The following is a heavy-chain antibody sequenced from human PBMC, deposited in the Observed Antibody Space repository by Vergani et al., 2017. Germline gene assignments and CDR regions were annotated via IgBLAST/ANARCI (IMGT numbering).Heavy chain of an antibody. Sequence: QVQLQESGPGLVKPSETLSLTCTVSGGSISSYYWSWIRQPPGKGLEWIGEINHSGSTNYNPSLKSRVTISVDTSKNQFSLKLSSVTAADTAVYYCARFAKYQLLKSFDPWGQGTLVTVSS. CDR1: GGSISSYY. CDR3: ARFAKYQLLKSFDP. J-gene: IGHJ5*02. V-gene: IGHV4-34*10. CDR2: INHSGST. D-gene: IGHD2-2*01.